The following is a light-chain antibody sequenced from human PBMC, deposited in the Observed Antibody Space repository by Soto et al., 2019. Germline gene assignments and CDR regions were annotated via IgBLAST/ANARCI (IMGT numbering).Light chain of an antibody. CDR1: QSVTNSF. CDR3: QVYDTSRVAT. Sequence: EIVLTQSPGTLSLSPGERATLSCRASQSVTNSFVAWYQQKPGQAPRLLLYGGSSRATGFPDRFSGSGSGTDFTLTISRLEPEDFAVYYCQVYDTSRVATFGQGTKLEFK. V-gene: IGKV3-20*01. J-gene: IGKJ2*01. CDR2: GGS.